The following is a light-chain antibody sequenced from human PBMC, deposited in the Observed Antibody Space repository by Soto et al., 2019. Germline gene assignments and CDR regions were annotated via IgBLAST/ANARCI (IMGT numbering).Light chain of an antibody. CDR2: DVS. CDR3: QQYNSYPWT. Sequence: GDRVTIVCLASQSISGWLAWYQQKPGKAPKLLIYDVSSLESGVPSRFSGSGSGTEFTLAISSLQPDDFATYYCQQYNSYPWTFGQGTKVDIK. V-gene: IGKV1-5*02. J-gene: IGKJ1*01. CDR1: QSISGW.